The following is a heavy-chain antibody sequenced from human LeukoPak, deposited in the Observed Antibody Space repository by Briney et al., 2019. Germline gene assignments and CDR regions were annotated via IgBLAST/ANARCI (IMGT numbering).Heavy chain of an antibody. CDR1: GGTFSSYT. D-gene: IGHD5-12*01. Sequence: GASVKVSCKASGGTFSSYTISWVRQAPGQGLEWMGRTIPILGIANYAQKFQGRVTITANKSTSTAYMELSSLRSEDTAVYYCARDLGVATGDYFDYWGQGTLVTVSS. V-gene: IGHV1-69*04. CDR2: TIPILGIA. CDR3: ARDLGVATGDYFDY. J-gene: IGHJ4*02.